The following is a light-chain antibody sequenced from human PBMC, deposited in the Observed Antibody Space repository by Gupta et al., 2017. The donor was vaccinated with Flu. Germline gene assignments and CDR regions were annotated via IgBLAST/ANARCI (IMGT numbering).Light chain of an antibody. CDR3: QQYNHWPPLT. V-gene: IGKV3-15*01. J-gene: IGKJ4*01. CDR1: QNVGSN. Sequence: ERATLSCRASQNVGSNLAWYQKKPGQAPRLLIYGASTTATGVPARFSGSGYGTEFTLTISSLQPEDFAFYYCQQYNHWPPLTFGGGTTVESK. CDR2: GAS.